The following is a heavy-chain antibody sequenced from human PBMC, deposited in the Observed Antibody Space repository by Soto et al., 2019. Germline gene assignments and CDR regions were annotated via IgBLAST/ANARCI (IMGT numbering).Heavy chain of an antibody. J-gene: IGHJ6*02. CDR2: INPNSGGT. Sequence: ASVKVSCKASGYTFTGYYLHWVRQAPGQGLEWMGWINPNSGGTNYAQKFQGRVTMTRDTSISTAYMELSRLRSDDTAVYYCARGGSVVAPAGYCYGMDVWGQGTTVTVSS. V-gene: IGHV1-2*02. CDR3: ARGGSVVAPAGYCYGMDV. D-gene: IGHD2-2*01. CDR1: GYTFTGYY.